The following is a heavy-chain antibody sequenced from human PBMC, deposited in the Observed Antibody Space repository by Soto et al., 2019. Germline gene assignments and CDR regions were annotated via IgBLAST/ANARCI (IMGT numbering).Heavy chain of an antibody. D-gene: IGHD2-15*01. J-gene: IGHJ6*02. V-gene: IGHV3-15*01. CDR3: ATGPEGDDPPVWYYGIDV. CDR1: GFLLSNDW. Sequence: AGTLSLSCAASGFLLSNDWMTWVRQTPGKGLEWVGRIKRKTDGGTTDYAAVVKGKFTISRDDSKNTLFLQMSSLKTEDTAVYYCATGPEGDDPPVWYYGIDVWGQGTTVTVSS. CDR2: IKRKTDGGTT.